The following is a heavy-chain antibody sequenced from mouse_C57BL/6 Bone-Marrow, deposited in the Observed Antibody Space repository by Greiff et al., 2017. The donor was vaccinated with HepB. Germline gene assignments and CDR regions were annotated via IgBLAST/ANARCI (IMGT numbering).Heavy chain of an antibody. Sequence: EVQLQQSGPELVKPGDSVKISCKASGYSFTGYFMNWVMQSHGKSLEWIGRINPYNGDTFYNQKFKGKATLTVDKSSSTAHMELRSLTSEDSAVYYCARGDYYGSSWWYFDVWGTVTTVTVSS. D-gene: IGHD1-1*01. CDR1: GYSFTGYF. V-gene: IGHV1-20*01. CDR2: INPYNGDT. J-gene: IGHJ1*03. CDR3: ARGDYYGSSWWYFDV.